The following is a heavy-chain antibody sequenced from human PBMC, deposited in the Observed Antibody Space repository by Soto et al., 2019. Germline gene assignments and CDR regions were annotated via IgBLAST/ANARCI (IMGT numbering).Heavy chain of an antibody. CDR2: IYYSGST. Sequence: WRRIRKKKGKGLEWIGYIYYSGSTNYNPSLKSRVTISVDTSKNQFSLKLSSVTAADTSVFFFQADDGIPDL. CDR3: QADDGIPDL. J-gene: IGHJ2*01. V-gene: IGHV4-59*08. D-gene: IGHD1-1*01.